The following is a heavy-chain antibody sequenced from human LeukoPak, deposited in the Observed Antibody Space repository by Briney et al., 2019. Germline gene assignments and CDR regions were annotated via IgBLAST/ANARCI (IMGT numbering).Heavy chain of an antibody. CDR2: ISGTGGST. CDR1: GFTFSSYA. V-gene: IGHV3-23*01. J-gene: IGHJ4*02. CDR3: ASVGYSRTNDY. D-gene: IGHD6-13*01. Sequence: GGSLRLSCAASGFTFSSYAMSWVRQAPGKGLEWVSTISGTGGSTYYADSVKGRFTISRDNSKNTLFLQMNSLRAEDTAVYYCASVGYSRTNDYRGQGTLVTVSS.